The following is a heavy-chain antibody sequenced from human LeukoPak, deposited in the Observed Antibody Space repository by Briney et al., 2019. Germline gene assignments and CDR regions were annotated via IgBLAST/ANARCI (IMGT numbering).Heavy chain of an antibody. CDR1: GGSISSSSYY. Sequence: SETLSLTCTVSGGSISSSSYYWGWIRQPPGKGLEWIGSIYYSGSTYYNPSLKSRVTISVDTSKNQFSLKLSSVTAADTTVYYCARHSRLCVLQYFDMDWFDPWGQGTLVTVSS. CDR3: ARHSRLCVLQYFDMDWFDP. J-gene: IGHJ5*02. CDR2: IYYSGST. V-gene: IGHV4-39*01. D-gene: IGHD3-9*01.